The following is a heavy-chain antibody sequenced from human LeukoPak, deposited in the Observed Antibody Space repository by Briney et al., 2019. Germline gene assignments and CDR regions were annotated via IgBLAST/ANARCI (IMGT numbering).Heavy chain of an antibody. V-gene: IGHV4-59*01. Sequence: PSGTLSLTCTVSGGSISSYYWSWIRQPPGKGLEWIGNIYYSGSTNYNPSLKSRVTISVDTSKNQFSLKLSSVTAADAAVYYCARGLDTNDWSDAFDIWGQGTMVTVSS. J-gene: IGHJ3*02. CDR1: GGSISSYY. CDR2: IYYSGST. D-gene: IGHD2-21*01. CDR3: ARGLDTNDWSDAFDI.